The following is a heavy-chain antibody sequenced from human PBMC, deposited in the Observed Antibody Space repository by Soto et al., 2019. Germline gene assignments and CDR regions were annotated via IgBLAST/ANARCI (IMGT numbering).Heavy chain of an antibody. V-gene: IGHV3-33*01. J-gene: IGHJ3*02. Sequence: GGSLRLSCAASGFTFSSYGMHSVRQAPGKGLEWVAVIWYDGSNKYYADSVKGRFTISRDNSKNTLYLQMNSLRAEDTAVYYCARDVSTVVTPDAFDIWGQGTMVNVSS. D-gene: IGHD4-17*01. CDR2: IWYDGSNK. CDR1: GFTFSSYG. CDR3: ARDVSTVVTPDAFDI.